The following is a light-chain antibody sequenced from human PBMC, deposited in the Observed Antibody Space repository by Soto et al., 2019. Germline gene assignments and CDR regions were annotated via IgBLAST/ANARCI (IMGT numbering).Light chain of an antibody. CDR1: NSDVGGYNY. V-gene: IGLV2-14*01. CDR2: DVS. Sequence: QSVLTQPASVSGSPGQSITISCTGTNSDVGGYNYVSWYQQHPGKAPKLMIYDVSNRPSGVSNRFSGSKSGNTASLTISGLQAEDDSDYYCSSYTSSGTLYVFGTGTNVNVL. CDR3: SSYTSSGTLYV. J-gene: IGLJ1*01.